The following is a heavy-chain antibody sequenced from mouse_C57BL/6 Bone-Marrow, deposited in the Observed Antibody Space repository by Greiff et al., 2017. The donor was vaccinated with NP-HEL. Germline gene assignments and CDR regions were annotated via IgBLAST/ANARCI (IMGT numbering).Heavy chain of an antibody. CDR1: GFTFTDYY. CDR2: IRNKANGYTT. V-gene: IGHV7-4*01. D-gene: IGHD2-4*01. Sequence: EVMLVESGGGLVQPGASLRLSCAASGFTFTDYYMSWVRQPPGKAPEWLALIRNKANGYTTEYTASVKGRFTISRDNSQNILYLKMNTLRAEDSATYYCVKAVGYYYDLPWFAYWGQGTLVTVSA. J-gene: IGHJ3*01. CDR3: VKAVGYYYDLPWFAY.